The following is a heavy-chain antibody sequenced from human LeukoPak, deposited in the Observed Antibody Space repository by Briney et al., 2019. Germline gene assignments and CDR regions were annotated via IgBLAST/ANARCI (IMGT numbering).Heavy chain of an antibody. D-gene: IGHD3-10*01. CDR1: GGSFSGYY. V-gene: IGHV4-34*01. CDR2: INHSGST. J-gene: IGHJ5*02. Sequence: SETLSLTCAVYGGSFSGYYWSWIRQPPGKGLEWIGEINHSGSTNYNPSLKSRVTISVDTSKNQFSLKLSSVTAADTAVYYCARGTMVRGVPLEPWGQGTLVTVSS. CDR3: ARGTMVRGVPLEP.